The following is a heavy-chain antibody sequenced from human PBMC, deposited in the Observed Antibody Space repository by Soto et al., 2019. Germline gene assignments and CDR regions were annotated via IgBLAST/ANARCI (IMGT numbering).Heavy chain of an antibody. CDR3: AKGRYTYGLDYYYMDV. CDR2: ISGSGEST. Sequence: EVHLLEAGGGLIQPGGSLRLSCAASGFTFRTYARSWVRPAPGKGLEWVPGISGSGESTDYADTVKCRFTLSRDNSKNTLYLQMDSLGAEDTAAYYCAKGRYTYGLDYYYMDVWGKGTTVTVSS. V-gene: IGHV3-23*01. CDR1: GFTFRTYA. D-gene: IGHD5-18*01. J-gene: IGHJ6*03.